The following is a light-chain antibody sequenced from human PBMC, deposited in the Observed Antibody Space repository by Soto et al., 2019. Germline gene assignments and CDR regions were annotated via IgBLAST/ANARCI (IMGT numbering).Light chain of an antibody. CDR3: QQSYSTLIT. Sequence: DIQTTQSPSSLSASVGDRVTITCRASQSISSYLNWYQQKPGKAPKLLIYAASSLQSGVPSRFSGSGSGTDFTLTISSLQPEDFATYYCQQSYSTLITFGQGTRLEI. CDR1: QSISSY. J-gene: IGKJ5*01. CDR2: AAS. V-gene: IGKV1-39*01.